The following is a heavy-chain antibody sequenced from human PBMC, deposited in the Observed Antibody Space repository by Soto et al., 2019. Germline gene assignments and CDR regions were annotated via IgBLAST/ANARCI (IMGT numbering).Heavy chain of an antibody. CDR2: IYPGDSDT. Sequence: PGESLKISCKGSGYSFTSYWIGWVRQMPGKGLEWMGIIYPGDSDTRYSPSFQGQVTISADKSISTAYLQWSSLKASDTAMYYCARHSLSLHSSSSENYYYYYGMDVWGQGTTVTVSS. V-gene: IGHV5-51*01. CDR3: ARHSLSLHSSSSENYYYYYGMDV. J-gene: IGHJ6*02. CDR1: GYSFTSYW. D-gene: IGHD6-6*01.